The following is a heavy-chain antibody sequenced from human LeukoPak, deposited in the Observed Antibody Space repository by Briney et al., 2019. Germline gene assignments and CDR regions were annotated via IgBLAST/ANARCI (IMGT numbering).Heavy chain of an antibody. D-gene: IGHD5-18*01. CDR3: ARPRGYHYGFFDY. CDR1: GGSISSSSYY. CDR2: IYYTGST. Sequence: PSETLSLTCTVSGGSISSSSYYWGWIRQPPGKGLEWIGSIYYTGSTYYNPSLKSRFTISVDTSKNQFSLKLISVTAADTAVYYCARPRGYHYGFFDYWGQGTLVTVSS. J-gene: IGHJ4*02. V-gene: IGHV4-39*01.